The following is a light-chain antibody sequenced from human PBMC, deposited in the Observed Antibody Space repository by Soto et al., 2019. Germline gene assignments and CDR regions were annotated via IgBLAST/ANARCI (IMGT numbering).Light chain of an antibody. CDR3: MQGTHWPYT. J-gene: IGKJ2*01. CDR2: KVS. CDR1: QSLVHSDGNTH. Sequence: DVVMTQSPLSLPVTLGQPASISCRSTQSLVHSDGNTHLNWFQQRPGQSPRRRICKVSNRESGVTDRFSGSASGTDFTLKISRVEADNVGVYYCMQGTHWPYTFGQGTKLEIK. V-gene: IGKV2-30*02.